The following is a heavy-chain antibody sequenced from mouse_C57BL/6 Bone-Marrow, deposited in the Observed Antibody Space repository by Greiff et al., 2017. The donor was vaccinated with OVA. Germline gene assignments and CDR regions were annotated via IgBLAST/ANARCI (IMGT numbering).Heavy chain of an antibody. J-gene: IGHJ2*01. CDR1: GYAFTNYL. Sequence: QVQLQQSGAELVRPGTSVKVSCKASGYAFTNYLIEWVKQRPGQGLEWIGVINPGSGGTNYNEKFKGKATLTADKSASTAYMQLSSLTSEDSAVYFCARPVHYYGSSFDFDYWGQGTTLTVSS. V-gene: IGHV1-54*01. D-gene: IGHD1-1*01. CDR2: INPGSGGT. CDR3: ARPVHYYGSSFDFDY.